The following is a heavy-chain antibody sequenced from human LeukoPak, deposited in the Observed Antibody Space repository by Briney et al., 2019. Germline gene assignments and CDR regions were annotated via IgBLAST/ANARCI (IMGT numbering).Heavy chain of an antibody. V-gene: IGHV1-69*02. CDR1: GGTFSSYT. CDR3: ARAEVVAANNWFDP. D-gene: IGHD2-15*01. Sequence: SVKVSCKASGGTFSSYTISWVRQAPGQGLEWMGRIIPILGIANYAQKFQGRVTITADKSTSTAYMELSSLRSEDTAVYYCARAEVVAANNWFDPGGQGTLVTVS. J-gene: IGHJ5*02. CDR2: IIPILGIA.